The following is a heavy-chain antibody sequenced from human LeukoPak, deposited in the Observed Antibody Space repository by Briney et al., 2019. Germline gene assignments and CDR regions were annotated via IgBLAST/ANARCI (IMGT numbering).Heavy chain of an antibody. V-gene: IGHV4-59*08. CDR2: IYYSGST. D-gene: IGHD3-22*01. Sequence: KPSETLSLTCTVSGGSISSYYWSWIRQPPGKGLEWIGYIYYSGSTNYNPSLKSRVTISVDTSRNQFSLKLSSVTAADTAVYYCARQNYDSSVEFDYWGQGTLVTVSS. J-gene: IGHJ4*02. CDR3: ARQNYDSSVEFDY. CDR1: GGSISSYY.